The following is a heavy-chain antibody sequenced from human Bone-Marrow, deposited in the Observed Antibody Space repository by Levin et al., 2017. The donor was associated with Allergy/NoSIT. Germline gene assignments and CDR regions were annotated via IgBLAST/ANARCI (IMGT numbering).Heavy chain of an antibody. CDR2: ISSSGSTI. CDR3: VRDLLKGVACSSSTCHGSL. V-gene: IGHV3-48*03. D-gene: IGHD2-2*01. Sequence: GGSLRLSCAASGFIFGSYEMNWVRQAPGKGLEWVSYISSSGSTIYYADSVKGRFTISRDNAKNSLYLQMNSLSAEDTAVYYCVRDLLKGVACSSSTCHGSLWGKGTLVTVSS. CDR1: GFIFGSYE. J-gene: IGHJ4*02.